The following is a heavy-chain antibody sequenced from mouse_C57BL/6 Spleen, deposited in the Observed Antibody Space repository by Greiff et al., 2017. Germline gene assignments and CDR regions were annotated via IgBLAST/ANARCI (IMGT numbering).Heavy chain of an antibody. J-gene: IGHJ1*03. D-gene: IGHD1-1*01. CDR1: GYTFTSYW. CDR2: IDPSDSET. V-gene: IGHV1-52*01. Sequence: QVQLQQPGAELVRPGSSVKLSCKASGYTFTSYWMHWVKQRPIQGLEWIGNIDPSDSETHYNQKFKDKATLTVDKSSSTAYMQLSSLTSEDSAVYYCVRDYYYGSSYWYFDVWGTGTTVTVSS. CDR3: VRDYYYGSSYWYFDV.